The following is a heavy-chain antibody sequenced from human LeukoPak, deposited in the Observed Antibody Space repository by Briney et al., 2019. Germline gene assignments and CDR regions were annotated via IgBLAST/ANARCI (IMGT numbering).Heavy chain of an antibody. CDR2: ISAGGGST. CDR1: GFTFSSYA. D-gene: IGHD3-10*01. J-gene: IGHJ3*02. Sequence: GGSLRLSCAASGFTFSSYAMSWVRQAPGKGLEWVSAISAGGGSTYYADSVKGRFTISRDNSKNTLYLQMNSLRAEDTAVYYCARDVPDSGNYYPDAFDIWGQGTMVTVSS. V-gene: IGHV3-23*01. CDR3: ARDVPDSGNYYPDAFDI.